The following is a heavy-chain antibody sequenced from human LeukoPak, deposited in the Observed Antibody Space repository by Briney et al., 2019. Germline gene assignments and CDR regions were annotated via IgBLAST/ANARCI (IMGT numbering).Heavy chain of an antibody. V-gene: IGHV5-51*01. CDR2: IYPGDSDT. CDR3: ARRYDSSGYYYPFDY. D-gene: IGHD3-22*01. Sequence: ESLKISCKGSGYSFTSYWIGWVRQMPGKGLEWMGIIYPGDSDTRYGPSFQGQVTISADKSISTAYLQWSSLKASDTAMYYCARRYDSSGYYYPFDYWGQGTLVTVSS. J-gene: IGHJ4*02. CDR1: GYSFTSYW.